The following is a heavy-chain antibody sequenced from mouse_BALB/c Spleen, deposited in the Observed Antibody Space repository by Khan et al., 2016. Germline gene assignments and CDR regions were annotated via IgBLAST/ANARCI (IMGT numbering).Heavy chain of an antibody. Sequence: EVQLQESGPGLVKPSQSLSLTCSVTGYSITSGYYWNWIRQFPGNKLEWMGYISYDGSNNYNPSLKNRISITRDTSKNQFFLKLNSVTTEDTATYYCASNWKGWYFAVWGAGTTVTVSS. CDR3: ASNWKGWYFAV. J-gene: IGHJ1*01. CDR2: ISYDGSN. CDR1: GYSITSGYY. V-gene: IGHV3-6*02. D-gene: IGHD4-1*01.